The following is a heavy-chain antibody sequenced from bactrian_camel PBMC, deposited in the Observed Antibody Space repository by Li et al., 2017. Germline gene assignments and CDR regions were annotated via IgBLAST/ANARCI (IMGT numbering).Heavy chain of an antibody. Sequence: HVQLVESGGGSVQPGGSLSLSCAASGLVFSSYYMSWVRQAPGKGLEWVAGIYCDGTKIEYADSVKGRLTISRDNTKNTLYLQMNSLKTEDTAVYYCARGPENLWEYGYWGQGTQVTVS. V-gene: IGHV3-2*01. CDR2: IYCDGTKI. CDR3: ARGPENLWEYGY. J-gene: IGHJ4*01. CDR1: GLVFSSYY.